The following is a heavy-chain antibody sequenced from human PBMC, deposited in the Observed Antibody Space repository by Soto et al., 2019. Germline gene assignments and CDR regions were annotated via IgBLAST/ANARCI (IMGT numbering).Heavy chain of an antibody. J-gene: IGHJ5*02. V-gene: IGHV1-3*01. CDR2: INAGNGNT. CDR3: ATDRNWRVVPAGNWFDP. CDR1: GDTFTSYA. Sequence: QVQLVQSGAEVKKPGASVKVSCKASGDTFTSYAMHWVRQAPGQRLEWMGWINAGNGNTKYSQKFLDRVTITRDTSASTAYMELSSLRSEDTAVYYCATDRNWRVVPAGNWFDPRGQGTLVTDSS. D-gene: IGHD2-2*01.